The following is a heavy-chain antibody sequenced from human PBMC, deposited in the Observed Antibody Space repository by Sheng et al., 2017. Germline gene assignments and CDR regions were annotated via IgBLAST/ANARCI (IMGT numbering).Heavy chain of an antibody. CDR2: IYYSGST. CDR3: ARRRRVIVGYGDFDY. Sequence: QLQLQESGPGLVKPSETLSLTCTVSGGSISSSSYYWGWIRQPPGKGLEWIGSIYYSGSTYYNPSLKSRVTISVDTSKNQFSLKLSSVTAADTAVYYCARRRRVIVGYGDFDYWGQGTLVTVSS. J-gene: IGHJ4*02. D-gene: IGHD2-21*01. V-gene: IGHV4-39*07. CDR1: GGSISSSSYY.